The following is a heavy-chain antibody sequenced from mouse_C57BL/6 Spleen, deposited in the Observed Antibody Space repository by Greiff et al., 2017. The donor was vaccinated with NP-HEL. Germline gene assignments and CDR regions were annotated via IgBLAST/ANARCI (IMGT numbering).Heavy chain of an antibody. J-gene: IGHJ2*01. V-gene: IGHV1-72*01. D-gene: IGHD1-1*01. CDR1: GYTFTSYW. CDR3: ARWRYGSSYGGYFDY. CDR2: IDPNSGGT. Sequence: VQLQESGAELVKPGASVKLSCKASGYTFTSYWMHWVKQRPGRGLEWIGRIDPNSGGTKYNEKFTSKATLTVDKPSSTAYMQLSSLTSEDSAVYYCARWRYGSSYGGYFDYWGQGTTLTVSS.